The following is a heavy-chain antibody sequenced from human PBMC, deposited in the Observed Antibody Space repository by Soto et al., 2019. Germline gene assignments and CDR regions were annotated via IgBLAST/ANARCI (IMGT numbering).Heavy chain of an antibody. V-gene: IGHV3-9*01. D-gene: IGHD1-1*01. J-gene: IGHJ2*01. CDR2: INWNSRSI. CDR1: GFTFDDFA. CDR3: AKDRRAMNGYFDL. Sequence: EVQLVESGGGLGQPGTSLRLSCAASGFTFDDFAMHWVRQAPGKGLEWVAGINWNSRSIDYADSVKGRFIISRDNAKKSIYLQLNNLRTEDTAFYYCAKDRRAMNGYFDLWGRGNLVVVSS.